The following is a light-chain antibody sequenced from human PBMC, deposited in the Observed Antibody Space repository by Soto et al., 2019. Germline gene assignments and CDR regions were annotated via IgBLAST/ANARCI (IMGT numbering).Light chain of an antibody. Sequence: QSVLTQPHSVSGSPGQSVTISCTGTSSDVGAYNFASWYQQRPGTAPRLIIYDVNKRPSGVPDRFSGSKSGNTASLTISGLQAEDEADYYCCSYAGNYNYVFGSGTKGTVL. CDR1: SSDVGAYNF. V-gene: IGLV2-11*01. J-gene: IGLJ1*01. CDR2: DVN. CDR3: CSYAGNYNYV.